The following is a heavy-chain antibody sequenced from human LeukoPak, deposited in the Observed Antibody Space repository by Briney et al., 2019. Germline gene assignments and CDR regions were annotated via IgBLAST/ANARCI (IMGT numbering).Heavy chain of an antibody. Sequence: EASVKVSCKVSGYTLTELSMHWVRQAPGKGLEWMGGFDPEDGETIYAQKFQGRVTMTEDTSTDTAYMELSSLRSEDTAVYYCATSPKRYCYDSSGYYLSHAFDIWGQGTMVTVSS. CDR2: FDPEDGET. J-gene: IGHJ3*02. CDR3: ATSPKRYCYDSSGYYLSHAFDI. CDR1: GYTLTELS. D-gene: IGHD3-22*01. V-gene: IGHV1-24*01.